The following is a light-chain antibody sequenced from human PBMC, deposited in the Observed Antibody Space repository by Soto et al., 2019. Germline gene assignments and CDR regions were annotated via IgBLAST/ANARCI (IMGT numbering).Light chain of an antibody. CDR3: QKYNSATLT. CDR2: ATS. Sequence: DVQMTQSPSSLSAFVGDRVTITCRASQGIAPYLAWFQQKPGKVPKLLIYATSTLQSGVLSRFSGSGSGTDFTLTINSLQPEDVGTYYCQKYNSATLTFGGGTKVDIK. V-gene: IGKV1-27*01. CDR1: QGIAPY. J-gene: IGKJ4*01.